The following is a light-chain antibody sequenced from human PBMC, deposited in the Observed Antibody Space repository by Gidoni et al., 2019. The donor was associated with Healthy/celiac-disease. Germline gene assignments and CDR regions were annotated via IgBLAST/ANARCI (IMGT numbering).Light chain of an antibody. CDR3: CSYAGSSTSLYV. CDR2: EGS. V-gene: IGLV2-23*01. Sequence: QSALTQPASVSGSPGQSITISCTGTSNDVGSYNLVPWYQQHPGKAPKLMIYEGSKRPSGVSNRFSGSKSGNTASLTISGLQAEDEADYYCCSYAGSSTSLYVFGTGTKVTVL. J-gene: IGLJ1*01. CDR1: SNDVGSYNL.